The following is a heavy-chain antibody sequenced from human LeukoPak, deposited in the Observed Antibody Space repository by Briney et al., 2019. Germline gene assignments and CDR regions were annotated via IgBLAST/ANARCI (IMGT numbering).Heavy chain of an antibody. CDR1: GGSINKYY. CDR2: VHYTGST. J-gene: IGHJ4*02. CDR3: ARDAHGGNSQIYY. D-gene: IGHD4-23*01. V-gene: IGHV4-59*01. Sequence: SETLSLTCTVSGGSINKYYWSWIRQPPGKGLEWIGSVHYTGSTKYNPSLKSRVTISVDTSKNQFSLRVSSVTAADTAVYYCARDAHGGNSQIYYWGQGTLVTVFS.